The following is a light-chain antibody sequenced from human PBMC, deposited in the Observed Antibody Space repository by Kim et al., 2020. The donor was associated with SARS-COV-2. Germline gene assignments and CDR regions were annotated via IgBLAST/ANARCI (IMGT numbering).Light chain of an antibody. Sequence: GQKVTISCSGSSSNIGNNYVSWYQQLPGTAPKLLIYDNNKRPSGIPDRFSCSKSGTSATLGITGLQTGDEADYYCGTWDSSLSAWVFGGGTKLTVL. V-gene: IGLV1-51*01. CDR2: DNN. CDR1: SSNIGNNY. CDR3: GTWDSSLSAWV. J-gene: IGLJ3*02.